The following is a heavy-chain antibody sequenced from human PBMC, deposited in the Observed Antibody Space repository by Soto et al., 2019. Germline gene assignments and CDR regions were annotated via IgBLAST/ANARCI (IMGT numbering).Heavy chain of an antibody. CDR2: IIPIFGTA. CDR3: ARGGPSYYYDSSGYYSRSWFDP. V-gene: IGHV1-69*13. D-gene: IGHD3-22*01. Sequence: SVKVSCKASGGTFSSYAISWVRQAPGQGLEWMGGIIPIFGTANYAQKFQGRVTITADESTSTAYMELSSLRSEDTAVYYCARGGPSYYYDSSGYYSRSWFDPWGQGTLVTVSS. J-gene: IGHJ5*02. CDR1: GGTFSSYA.